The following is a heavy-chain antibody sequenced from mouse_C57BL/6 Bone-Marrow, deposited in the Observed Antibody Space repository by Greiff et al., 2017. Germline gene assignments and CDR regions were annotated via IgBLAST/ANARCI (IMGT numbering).Heavy chain of an antibody. J-gene: IGHJ1*03. V-gene: IGHV1-80*01. Sequence: QVQLQQSGAELVKPGASVKISCKASVYAFSSYWMNWVKQRPGTGLEWIGQIYPGDGDTTYNGKFKGKATLTADKSSSTAYMQLSSLTSEDSAVYFCARGTTVVATDWYFDVWGTGTTVTVSS. D-gene: IGHD1-1*01. CDR1: VYAFSSYW. CDR2: IYPGDGDT. CDR3: ARGTTVVATDWYFDV.